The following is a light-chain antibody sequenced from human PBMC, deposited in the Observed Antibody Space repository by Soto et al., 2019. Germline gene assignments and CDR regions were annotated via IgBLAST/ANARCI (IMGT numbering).Light chain of an antibody. CDR3: QQYDSSPLT. CDR1: QSVSSSY. CDR2: GAS. Sequence: EIVLTQSPGTLSSSPGERATISCRASQSVSSSYLAWYQQKPGQAPRLLIYGASSRATGIPYRFSGSGSGTDFTLTISRLEPEDFAGYYCQQYDSSPLTFGGGTKVEIK. V-gene: IGKV3-20*01. J-gene: IGKJ4*01.